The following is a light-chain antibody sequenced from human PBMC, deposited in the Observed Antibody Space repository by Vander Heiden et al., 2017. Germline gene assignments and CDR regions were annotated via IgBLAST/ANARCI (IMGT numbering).Light chain of an antibody. J-gene: IGKJ2*01. Sequence: EIVMTQSPLSLPVTPGAPDSVSCRSSQSLLHSNVNSYVEWYLQKAGQSQQLLIYVGSNRASGVSDRFSGSGSGTDVTLKIIRVEAEDVGFYYCMQAQQTPYTFGQGTKLEIK. CDR3: MQAQQTPYT. CDR2: VGS. V-gene: IGKV2-28*01. CDR1: QSLLHSNVNSY.